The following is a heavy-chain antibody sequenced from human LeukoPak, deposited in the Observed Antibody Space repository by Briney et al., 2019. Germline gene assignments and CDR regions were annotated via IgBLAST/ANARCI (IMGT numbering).Heavy chain of an antibody. CDR2: ISWNSGSI. Sequence: PGGSLRLSCAASGFTFDDYAMHWVRQAPGKGLEWVSGISWNSGSIGYADSVKGRFTISRDNTKNSLYLQMNSLRAEDTALYYCAKEPGYYDSSGYRGHYFDYWGQGTLVTASS. CDR3: AKEPGYYDSSGYRGHYFDY. CDR1: GFTFDDYA. D-gene: IGHD3-22*01. V-gene: IGHV3-9*01. J-gene: IGHJ4*02.